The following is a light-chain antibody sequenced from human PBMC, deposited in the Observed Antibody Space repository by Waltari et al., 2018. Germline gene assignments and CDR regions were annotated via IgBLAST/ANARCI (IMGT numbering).Light chain of an antibody. J-gene: IGKJ1*01. CDR2: NTS. CDR3: QQRHWPWT. Sequence: DIVLTQFPSTLSLSTGERATLSCGASQNIGNWLAWYQQKPGQAPRLLIYNTSNRATGIPARFSGGGSGTDFTLTISSLEPEDSAVYYCQQRHWPWTCGQGTKVEIK. CDR1: QNIGNW. V-gene: IGKV3-11*01.